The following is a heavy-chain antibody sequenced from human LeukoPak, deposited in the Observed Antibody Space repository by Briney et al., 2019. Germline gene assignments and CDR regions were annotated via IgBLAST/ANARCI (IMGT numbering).Heavy chain of an antibody. Sequence: GGSLRLSCAASGFTFSNYGMNWVRQAPGKGLEWASYISTSSSTIYYADSVKGRFTISRDNAKNSLFLQMNNLRAEDTAVYYCATSYYCSSTTCYFDYWGQGTLVTVSS. J-gene: IGHJ4*02. CDR3: ATSYYCSSTTCYFDY. D-gene: IGHD2-2*01. CDR1: GFTFSNYG. CDR2: ISTSSSTI. V-gene: IGHV3-48*01.